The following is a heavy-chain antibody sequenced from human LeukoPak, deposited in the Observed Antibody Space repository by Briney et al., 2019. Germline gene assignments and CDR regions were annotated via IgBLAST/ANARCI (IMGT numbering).Heavy chain of an antibody. Sequence: PGRSLRLSCAASGFTFSNAWMSWVRQAPGKGLEWVGRIKSKTDGGTTDYAAPVKGRFTISRDDSKNTLYLQMNGLKTEDTAVYYCTTDNPPVVTPVDYWGQGTLVTVSS. J-gene: IGHJ4*02. V-gene: IGHV3-15*01. CDR2: IKSKTDGGTT. CDR3: TTDNPPVVTPVDY. D-gene: IGHD4-23*01. CDR1: GFTFSNAW.